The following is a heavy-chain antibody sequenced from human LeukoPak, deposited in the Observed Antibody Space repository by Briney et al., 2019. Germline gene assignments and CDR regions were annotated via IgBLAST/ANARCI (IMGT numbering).Heavy chain of an antibody. V-gene: IGHV4-39*07. CDR3: AAGSESYDSRGYSYYFDY. CDR1: GGSISTSNYY. D-gene: IGHD3-22*01. J-gene: IGHJ4*02. Sequence: SETLSLTCTVSGGSISTSNYYWGWIRQPPGKGLEWIGNIFYSGSTYYSPSLKSRVTISLDTSRNQFSLKLSSVTAADTAVYYCAAGSESYDSRGYSYYFDYWGQGTLVTVSS. CDR2: IFYSGST.